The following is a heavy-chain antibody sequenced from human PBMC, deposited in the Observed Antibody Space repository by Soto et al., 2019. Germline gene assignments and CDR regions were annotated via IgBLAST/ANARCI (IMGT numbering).Heavy chain of an antibody. D-gene: IGHD3-9*01. CDR3: AILTQSRGGPINFYYYYYFMDV. J-gene: IGHJ6*03. V-gene: IGHV1-24*01. CDR1: GYTITELS. CDR2: FDHEDGET. Sequence: ASVKVSCKVSGYTITELSMHWVRQAPGKGLEWMGGFDHEDGETIYAQKFQGRVTMTEDTSTDTAYMELSSLRSEDTAVYYCAILTQSRGGPINFYYYYYFMDVWGKGTTVTVSS.